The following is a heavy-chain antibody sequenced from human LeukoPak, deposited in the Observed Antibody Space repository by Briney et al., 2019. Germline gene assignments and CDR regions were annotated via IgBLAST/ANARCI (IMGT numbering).Heavy chain of an antibody. CDR2: ISSSSSTI. D-gene: IGHD1-26*01. CDR1: GFTFSSYS. CDR3: ARDPYSGGYGSYYYYYMDV. V-gene: IGHV3-48*01. J-gene: IGHJ6*03. Sequence: GGSLRLSCAASGFTFSSYSMNWVRQAPGKGLEWVSYISSSSSTIYYADSVKGRFTISRDNAKNSLYLQMNSLRAEDTAVYYCARDPYSGGYGSYYYYYMDVWGKGTTVTISS.